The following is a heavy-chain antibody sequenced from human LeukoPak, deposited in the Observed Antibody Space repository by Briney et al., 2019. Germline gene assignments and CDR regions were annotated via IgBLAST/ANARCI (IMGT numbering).Heavy chain of an antibody. D-gene: IGHD2-21*02. CDR2: FERGGHT. J-gene: IGHJ4*02. CDR1: GFIVSSSY. CDR3: AKGDTDCTCPGY. V-gene: IGHV3-53*01. Sequence: GGSLRLPCAASGFIVSSSYMSWVRQTPGKGLEWVSTFERGGHTAYADSVKGRFTISRDASENTIYLQMNSLRVEDTAVYYCAKGDTDCTCPGYWGQGTLVTVSS.